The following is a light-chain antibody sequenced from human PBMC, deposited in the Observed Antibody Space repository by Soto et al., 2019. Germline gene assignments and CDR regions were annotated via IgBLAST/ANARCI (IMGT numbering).Light chain of an antibody. CDR3: SSYAGSNNFVV. Sequence: QSALTQPPSASGSPGQSVTISCTGTTSDVGGYNFVSWFRQNPGKAPKFMIYEVNMRPSGVPDRFSGTKSGNTASLTVSGLQADDEADYYCSSYAGSNNFVVFGGGTKVTVL. CDR1: TSDVGGYNF. V-gene: IGLV2-8*01. CDR2: EVN. J-gene: IGLJ2*01.